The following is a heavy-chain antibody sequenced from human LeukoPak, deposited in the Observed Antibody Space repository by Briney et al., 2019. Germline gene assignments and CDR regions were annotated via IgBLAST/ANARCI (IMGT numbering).Heavy chain of an antibody. CDR2: IIPIFGTA. D-gene: IGHD4-17*01. J-gene: IGHJ4*02. CDR1: GGTFSSYA. V-gene: IGHV1-69*05. Sequence: SVKVSCKASGGTFSSYAISWVRQAPGQGLEWMGRIIPIFGTANYAQKFQGRVTITTDESTSTAYMELSGLRSEDTAVYYCATDLSMATVTIGYWGQGTLVTVSS. CDR3: ATDLSMATVTIGY.